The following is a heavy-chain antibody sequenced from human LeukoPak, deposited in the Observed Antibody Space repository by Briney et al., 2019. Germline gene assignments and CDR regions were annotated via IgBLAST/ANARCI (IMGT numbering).Heavy chain of an antibody. V-gene: IGHV4-34*01. Sequence: SETLSLTCAVYGGSFSGYYWSWIRQPPGKGLEWIGGINHSGSTNYNPSLKSRVTISVDTSKNQFSLKLSSVTAADTAVYYCARGGYDYVWGSYRPYNWFDPWGQGTLVTVSS. CDR1: GGSFSGYY. D-gene: IGHD3-16*02. CDR2: INHSGST. CDR3: ARGGYDYVWGSYRPYNWFDP. J-gene: IGHJ5*02.